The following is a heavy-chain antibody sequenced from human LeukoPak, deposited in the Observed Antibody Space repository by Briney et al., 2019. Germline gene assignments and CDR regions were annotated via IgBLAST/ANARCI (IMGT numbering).Heavy chain of an antibody. V-gene: IGHV4-30-4*08. CDR2: IYYSGST. CDR1: GGSISSGYYY. Sequence: SETLSLTCTVSGGSISSGYYYWSWIRQPPGKGLEWIGYIYYSGSTYYNPSLKSRVSISVDTSKDQFSLKLNSVTAADTAVYYCARASLFGVVIKYWGQGTLVTVSS. D-gene: IGHD3-3*02. J-gene: IGHJ4*02. CDR3: ARASLFGVVIKY.